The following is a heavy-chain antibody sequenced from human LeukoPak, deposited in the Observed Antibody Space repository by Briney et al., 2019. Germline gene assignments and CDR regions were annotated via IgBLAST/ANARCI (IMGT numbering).Heavy chain of an antibody. J-gene: IGHJ6*03. CDR3: ARVLREWLQYYYYMDV. V-gene: IGHV3-30*02. Sequence: GGSLRLSCAASGFTFSSYGMHWVRQAPGKGLEWVAFIRYDGSNKYYADSVKGRFTISRDNAKNSLYLQMNSLRAEDTAVYYCARVLREWLQYYYYMDVWGKGTTVTVSS. D-gene: IGHD3-3*01. CDR1: GFTFSSYG. CDR2: IRYDGSNK.